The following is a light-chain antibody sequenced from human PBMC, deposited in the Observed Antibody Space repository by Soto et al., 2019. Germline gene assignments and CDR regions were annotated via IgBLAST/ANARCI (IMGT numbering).Light chain of an antibody. Sequence: DIQMTQSPSSLSASVGDRITITCRASQSISFYLNWYQQKPGKAPKFLMYGASFLQSGVPSRFSGSGAGTESTLPRHSRQPEDFATYYCQQRFTTPWTFGQGTKVEIK. CDR3: QQRFTTPWT. CDR2: GAS. CDR1: QSISFY. V-gene: IGKV1-39*01. J-gene: IGKJ1*01.